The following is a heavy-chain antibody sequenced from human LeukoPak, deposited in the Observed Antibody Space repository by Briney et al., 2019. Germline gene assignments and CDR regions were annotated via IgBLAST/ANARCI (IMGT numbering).Heavy chain of an antibody. J-gene: IGHJ4*02. CDR2: INGDGSNT. D-gene: IGHD3-16*02. CDR3: AKLYQPDY. CDR1: GFTFSTYW. Sequence: GGSLRLSCAASGFTFSTYWMHWVRQVPGKGLVWVSRINGDGSNTSYADSVKGRFTISRDNAKNTLNLQMNSLRAEDRAVYYCAKLYQPDYWGQGTLVTVSS. V-gene: IGHV3-74*01.